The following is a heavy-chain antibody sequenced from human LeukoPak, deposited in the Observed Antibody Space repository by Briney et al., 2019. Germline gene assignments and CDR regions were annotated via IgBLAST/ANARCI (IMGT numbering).Heavy chain of an antibody. V-gene: IGHV3-23*01. CDR2: ISTSGTNT. J-gene: IGHJ4*02. CDR1: GFSFSRYA. Sequence: PGGSLRLSCATSGFSFSRYAMTWVRQSPGKGLEWVSAISTSGTNTYYADSVKGRFTISRDNSYNTLNLQMNSLRAEDTAVYYCAKGGYSYGFWGQGTLVTVSS. D-gene: IGHD5-18*01. CDR3: AKGGYSYGF.